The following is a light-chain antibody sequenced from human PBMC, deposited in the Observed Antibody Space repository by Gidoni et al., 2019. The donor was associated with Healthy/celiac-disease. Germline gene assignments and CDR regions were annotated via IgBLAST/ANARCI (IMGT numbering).Light chain of an antibody. CDR2: DAS. J-gene: IGKJ4*01. CDR3: KQIALT. CDR1: QDISNY. Sequence: DIQMTQSPSSLSASVGDRVTITCQASQDISNYLKWYRQKPGKAPKFLIYDASNLETGVPSRLRGGDLGKDFTLTIRSRRPKEMETYYGKQIALTFGGGTKVEIK. V-gene: IGKV1-33*01.